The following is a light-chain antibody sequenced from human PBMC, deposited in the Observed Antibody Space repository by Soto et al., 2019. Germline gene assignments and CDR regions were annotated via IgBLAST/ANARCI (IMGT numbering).Light chain of an antibody. V-gene: IGKV3-15*01. CDR3: QHYHGWPIT. J-gene: IGKJ5*01. CDR1: QGVSSS. Sequence: EIVLTQSRATLSLSPGERATLCCRASQGVSSSRLAWYQHKPGQAPRLLFYDASTRATGIPARFSGSGSGTEFTLTISSLQSEDFAVYYCQHYHGWPITFGQGTRLEI. CDR2: DAS.